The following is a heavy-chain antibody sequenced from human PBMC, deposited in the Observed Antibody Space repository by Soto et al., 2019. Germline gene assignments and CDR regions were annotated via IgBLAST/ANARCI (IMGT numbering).Heavy chain of an antibody. J-gene: IGHJ3*02. CDR3: AHVTMTYGGVTGINAFDM. Sequence: QITLKESGPTLVKPTQTLTLTCTFSGFSLTTYTVGVGWIRQPPGQALEWLAVIYWDDDRRYSPSPRTRFTLTKKTSKNQVAPTMTNMDPVDTGTYYCAHVTMTYGGVTGINAFDMWGQGTMVTVSS. V-gene: IGHV2-5*02. D-gene: IGHD3-16*01. CDR1: GFSLTTYTVG. CDR2: IYWDDDR.